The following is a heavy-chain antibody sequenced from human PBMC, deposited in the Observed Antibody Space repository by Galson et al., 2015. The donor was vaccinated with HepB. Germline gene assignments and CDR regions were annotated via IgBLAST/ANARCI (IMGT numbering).Heavy chain of an antibody. Sequence: QSGAEVKKPGESLKISCKGSGSSFTSYWISWVRQMPGKGLEWMGRIDPSDSYTNYSPSFQGHVTISADKSISTAYLQWSSLKASDTAMYYCARTDYYDSSGYYYPGGVDYWGQGTLVTVSS. V-gene: IGHV5-10-1*01. CDR3: ARTDYYDSSGYYYPGGVDY. CDR2: IDPSDSYT. J-gene: IGHJ4*02. CDR1: GSSFTSYW. D-gene: IGHD3-22*01.